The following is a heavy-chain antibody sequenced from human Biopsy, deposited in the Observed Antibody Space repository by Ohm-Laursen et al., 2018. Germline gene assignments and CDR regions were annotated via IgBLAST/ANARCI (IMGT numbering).Heavy chain of an antibody. CDR3: ARRGSGGRSFDY. V-gene: IGHV4-59*08. CDR1: GDSINSSC. CDR2: ISNSGNT. J-gene: IGHJ4*02. Sequence: TLSLTCTVSGDSINSSCWSWIRQAPGKGLEWIGFISNSGNTNYNPSLKSRVTISADTSKNQFSLKLGSVTVADTAVFYCARRGSGGRSFDYWGQGSLVTVSS. D-gene: IGHD2-15*01.